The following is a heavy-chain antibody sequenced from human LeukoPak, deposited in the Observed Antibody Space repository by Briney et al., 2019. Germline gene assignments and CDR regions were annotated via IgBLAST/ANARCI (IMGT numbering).Heavy chain of an antibody. D-gene: IGHD3-22*01. Sequence: EASVKVSCKASGGTFSSYAISWVRQAPGQGLEWMGGIIPIFGTANYAQKFQGRVTITADESTSTAYMELSSLRSEDTAVYYCARGWDYYDSSGYYGNFDYWGQGTLVTVSS. CDR2: IIPIFGTA. V-gene: IGHV1-69*13. CDR1: GGTFSSYA. J-gene: IGHJ4*02. CDR3: ARGWDYYDSSGYYGNFDY.